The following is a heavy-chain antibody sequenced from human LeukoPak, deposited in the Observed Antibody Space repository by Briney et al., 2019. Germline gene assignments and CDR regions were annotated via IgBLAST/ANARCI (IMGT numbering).Heavy chain of an antibody. CDR3: ARIHEVVPAKGMDV. Sequence: ASVKVSCKASGCTFTSYGISWVRQAPGQGLEWMGWISAYNGNTNYAQKLQGRVTMTTDTSTSTAYMELRSLRSDDTAVYYCARIHEVVPAKGMDVWGQGTTVTVSS. J-gene: IGHJ6*02. V-gene: IGHV1-18*01. CDR1: GCTFTSYG. D-gene: IGHD2-2*01. CDR2: ISAYNGNT.